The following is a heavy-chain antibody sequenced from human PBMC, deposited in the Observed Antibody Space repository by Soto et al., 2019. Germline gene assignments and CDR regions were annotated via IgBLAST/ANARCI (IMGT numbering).Heavy chain of an antibody. V-gene: IGHV1-18*04. CDR2: ISAYNGNT. CDR3: ARVTTMVRGVIIIDLARWGMDV. Sequence: EASVKVSCKASGYTFTSYGISWVRQAPGQGLEWMGWISAYNGNTNYAQKLQGRVTMTTDTSTSTAYMELRGLRSDDTAVYYCARVTTMVRGVIIIDLARWGMDVWGQGTTVTVSS. D-gene: IGHD3-10*01. CDR1: GYTFTSYG. J-gene: IGHJ6*02.